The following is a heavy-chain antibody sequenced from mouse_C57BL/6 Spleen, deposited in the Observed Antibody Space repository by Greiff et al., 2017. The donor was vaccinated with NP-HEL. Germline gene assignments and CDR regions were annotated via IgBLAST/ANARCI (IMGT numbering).Heavy chain of an antibody. J-gene: IGHJ4*01. CDR3: ARGISGDAMDY. D-gene: IGHD1-2*01. CDR2: IDPSDSNT. CDR1: GYTFTSYW. Sequence: VQLQQPGAELVKPGASVKLSCKASGYTFTSYWLQWVKQRPGQGLEWIGEIDPSDSNTNYNQKFKGKATLTVDTSSSTAYMQLSSLTSEDSAVYYFARGISGDAMDYWGQGTSVTVSS. V-gene: IGHV1-50*01.